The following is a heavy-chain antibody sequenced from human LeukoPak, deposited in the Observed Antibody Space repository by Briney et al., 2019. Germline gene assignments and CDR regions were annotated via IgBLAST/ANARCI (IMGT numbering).Heavy chain of an antibody. CDR1: GYTFTSYY. D-gene: IGHD2-15*01. CDR3: ARGSYCNSGSCHYDFDH. J-gene: IGHJ4*02. V-gene: IGHV1-46*01. CDR2: INPSGGST. Sequence: ASVKVSCKASGYTFTSYYMHWVRQAPGQGLEWMGIINPSGGSTSYAQKFQGRVTMTRDTSTSTVYMELSSLRSEDTAVYYCARGSYCNSGSCHYDFDHWGQGTLVTVSS.